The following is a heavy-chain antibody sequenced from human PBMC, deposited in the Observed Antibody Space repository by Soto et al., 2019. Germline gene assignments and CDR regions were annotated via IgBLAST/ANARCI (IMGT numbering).Heavy chain of an antibody. CDR3: ARDPSHWFDP. CDR1: GAAITSDGYS. J-gene: IGHJ5*02. Sequence: TLSLTCAVSGAAITSDGYSWSWIRQSPGKGLEWIGYIFHSGTTQYNPSLRGRVTISVDRSKNQFSLRLNSVTAADAAVYYCARDPSHWFDPWRQGALVTVPS. CDR2: IFHSGTT. V-gene: IGHV4-30-2*06.